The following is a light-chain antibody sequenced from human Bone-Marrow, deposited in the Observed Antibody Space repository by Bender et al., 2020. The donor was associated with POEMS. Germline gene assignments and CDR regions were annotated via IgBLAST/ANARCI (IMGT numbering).Light chain of an antibody. J-gene: IGLJ2*01. Sequence: QSALTQPASVSGSPGQSITISCAGTSSDVGIYNLVSWYQQLPGKAPKLLIYEVSQRPSGVPDRFFGSKSDNTASLTVSGLQAEDEAEYYCSSYAGSKNGVVFGGGTKLTVL. CDR1: SSDVGIYNL. V-gene: IGLV2-23*02. CDR2: EVS. CDR3: SSYAGSKNGVV.